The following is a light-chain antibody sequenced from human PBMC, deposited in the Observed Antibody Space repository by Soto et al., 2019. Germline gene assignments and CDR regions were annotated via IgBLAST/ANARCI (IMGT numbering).Light chain of an antibody. CDR1: QSISNS. V-gene: IGKV3-11*01. Sequence: EIVLTQSPVTLSLSPGERATLSCRASQSISNSLAWYQEKPGQAPRLLIYDSSNRATGIPPRFSGSGSGTDFTLTISSLEPEDFAVYFCQQYNKWPPWTFGHGTKVEIK. CDR3: QQYNKWPPWT. J-gene: IGKJ1*01. CDR2: DSS.